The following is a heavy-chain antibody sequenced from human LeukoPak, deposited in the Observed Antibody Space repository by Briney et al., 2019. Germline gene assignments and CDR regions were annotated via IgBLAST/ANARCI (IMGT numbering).Heavy chain of an antibody. J-gene: IGHJ5*02. CDR2: INPNSGGT. D-gene: IGHD2-2*01. CDR1: GYTFTGYY. V-gene: IGHV1-2*02. Sequence: ASVKVSCKASGYTFTGYYMHWVRQAPGQGLGWMGWINPNSGGTNYAQKFQGRVTMTRDTSISTAYMELSRLRSDDTAVYYCARVSIVVVPAAWFDPWGQGTLVTVSS. CDR3: ARVSIVVVPAAWFDP.